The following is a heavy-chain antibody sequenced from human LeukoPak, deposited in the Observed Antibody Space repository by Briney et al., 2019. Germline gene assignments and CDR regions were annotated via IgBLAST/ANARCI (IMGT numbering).Heavy chain of an antibody. CDR3: ARRAGPTLDS. CDR2: IYPGDSDT. V-gene: IGHV5-51*01. D-gene: IGHD1-1*01. Sequence: GEALKISCKGSGYSFTSYWIAWVRQMPGKGLEWMGIIYPGDSDTRYSPSFQGQVTIPADKSISAAYLQWSSLKASDTAMYYCARRAGPTLDSWGQGTLVTVSS. CDR1: GYSFTSYW. J-gene: IGHJ4*02.